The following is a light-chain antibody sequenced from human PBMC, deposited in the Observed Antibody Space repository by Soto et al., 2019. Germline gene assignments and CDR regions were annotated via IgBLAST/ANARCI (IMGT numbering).Light chain of an antibody. CDR1: NNDVGNYKL. V-gene: IGLV2-23*01. J-gene: IGLJ3*02. CDR2: DGT. CDR3: YSYAGTSTWV. Sequence: QSALTQPASVSESPGQSITISCTGTNNDVGNYKLVSWFQHHLGKAPKLIIYDGTKRPSGVSNRFSASQSGNTASLTISGLQAEDEADYYCYSYAGTSTWVFGGGTKLTVL.